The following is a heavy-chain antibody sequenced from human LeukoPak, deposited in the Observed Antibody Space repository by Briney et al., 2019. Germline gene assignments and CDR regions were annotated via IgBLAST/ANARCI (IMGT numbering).Heavy chain of an antibody. CDR1: GGSISSSSSY. V-gene: IGHV4-39*07. CDR3: ARTSIITMVRGVLDY. J-gene: IGHJ4*02. Sequence: SETLSLTCTVSGGSISSSSSYWGWIRQPPGKGLEWIGSIYYSGSTYYNPSFKSRVTISVDTSKNQFSLKLSSVTAADTAVYYCARTSIITMVRGVLDYWGQGALVTVSS. D-gene: IGHD3-10*01. CDR2: IYYSGST.